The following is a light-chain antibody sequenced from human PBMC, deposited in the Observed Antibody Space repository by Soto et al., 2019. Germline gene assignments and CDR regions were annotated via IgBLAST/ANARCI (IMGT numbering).Light chain of an antibody. J-gene: IGKJ5*01. CDR1: QSVSSY. V-gene: IGKV3-20*01. CDR2: DAS. Sequence: IVLTQSPATLSLSPGERATLSCRASQSVSSYLLWYQQKPGQTPRLLIYDASNRATGIPARFSGSGSGTDFTLTISRLEPEDFAVYYCQQYGSSPSITFGQGTRLEIK. CDR3: QQYGSSPSIT.